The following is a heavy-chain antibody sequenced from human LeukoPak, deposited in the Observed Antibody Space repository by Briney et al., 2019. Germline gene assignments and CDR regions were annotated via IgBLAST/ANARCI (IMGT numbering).Heavy chain of an antibody. CDR1: GDSVRSYY. Sequence: SEILSLTCTVSGDSVRSYYWSWIRQPPGQGLEWLGHINDRGSTNYNPSLQGRVTISIDTSKNQFSLKVNSVTAADTAVYYCVRDSRYCSVWFEDGLDLWGQGTTVTVSS. V-gene: IGHV4-59*02. CDR2: INDRGST. J-gene: IGHJ6*02. D-gene: IGHD6-13*01. CDR3: VRDSRYCSVWFEDGLDL.